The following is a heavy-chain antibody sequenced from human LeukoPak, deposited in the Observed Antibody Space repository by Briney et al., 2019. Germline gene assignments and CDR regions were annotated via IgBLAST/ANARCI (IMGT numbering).Heavy chain of an antibody. CDR2: IYSGGST. CDR3: ARDLEAIPGAGAFDY. V-gene: IGHV3-53*01. CDR1: GFTVSSNY. J-gene: IGHJ4*02. D-gene: IGHD6-13*01. Sequence: PGGSLRLSCAASGFTVSSNYMSWVRQAPGKGLEWVSVIYSGGSTYYADSVKGRFTISRDNSKNTLYLQMNSLRAEDTAVYFCARDLEAIPGAGAFDYWGQGTLVTVSS.